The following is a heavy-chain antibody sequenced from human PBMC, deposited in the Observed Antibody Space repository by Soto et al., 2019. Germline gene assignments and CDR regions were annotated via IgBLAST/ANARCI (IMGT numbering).Heavy chain of an antibody. D-gene: IGHD2-15*01. V-gene: IGHV3-74*01. Sequence: VQLVESGGGLVQPGGSLRLSCAASGFTFSSYWMHWVRQAPGKGLVWVSRINSDGSSTSYADSVKGRFTISRDNPKNTVYLQKNSLRAEDTAVYYCARTSLVVPAATREDYWGQGTLVTVSS. CDR1: GFTFSSYW. CDR2: INSDGSST. CDR3: ARTSLVVPAATREDY. J-gene: IGHJ4*02.